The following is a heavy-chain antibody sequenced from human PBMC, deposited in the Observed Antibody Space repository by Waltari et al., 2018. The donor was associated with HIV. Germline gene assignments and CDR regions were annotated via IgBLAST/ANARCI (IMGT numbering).Heavy chain of an antibody. CDR1: GFTFSGSG. D-gene: IGHD6-19*01. Sequence: QVQLVESGGGVVRPGRSLRLSCAAPGFTFSGSGLHCVRRAPGKGLEWMAVIWYDGSNKYYADSVKGRFTISRDNSKNTLYLQMNSLRAEDTAVYYCARDAVAGISQFDYWGQGTLVTVSS. CDR2: IWYDGSNK. V-gene: IGHV3-33*01. CDR3: ARDAVAGISQFDY. J-gene: IGHJ4*02.